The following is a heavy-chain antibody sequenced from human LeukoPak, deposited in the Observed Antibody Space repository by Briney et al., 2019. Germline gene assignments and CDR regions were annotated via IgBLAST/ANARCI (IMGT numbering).Heavy chain of an antibody. J-gene: IGHJ4*02. V-gene: IGHV3-33*06. CDR3: AKGFFAYYSAFDY. D-gene: IGHD3-10*01. CDR2: IWYGGSNK. CDR1: GFTFSSYG. Sequence: GGSLRLSCAASGFTFSSYGMHWVRQAPGKGLEWVAVIWYGGSNKYYADSVKGRFTISRDNSKNTLYLQMNSLRAEDTAVYYCAKGFFAYYSAFDYWGQGTLVTVSS.